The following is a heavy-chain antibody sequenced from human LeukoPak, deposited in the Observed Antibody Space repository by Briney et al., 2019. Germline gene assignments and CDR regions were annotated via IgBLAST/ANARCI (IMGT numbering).Heavy chain of an antibody. J-gene: IGHJ4*02. Sequence: SETLSLTCAVYGGSFSGYYWSWIRQPPGKGLEWIGEINHSGSTNYNPSLKSRVTISVDTSKNQFSLKLSSVTAADTAVYYCAREPLGSSGMIDYWGQGTLVTVSS. V-gene: IGHV4-34*01. CDR1: GGSFSGYY. CDR3: AREPLGSSGMIDY. CDR2: INHSGST. D-gene: IGHD6-6*01.